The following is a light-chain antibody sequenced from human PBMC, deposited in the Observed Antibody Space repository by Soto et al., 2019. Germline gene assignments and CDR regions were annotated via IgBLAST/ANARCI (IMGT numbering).Light chain of an antibody. J-gene: IGKJ1*01. V-gene: IGKV1-5*01. CDR1: QSISSW. Sequence: DIQMTQSPSTLSASVGDRVTITCRASQSISSWLAWYQQKPRKAPKLLIYDASSLESGVPSRFSGSGSGTEFTLTISSLQPDDFATYYCQQYNTLFGQGTKVEIK. CDR3: QQYNTL. CDR2: DAS.